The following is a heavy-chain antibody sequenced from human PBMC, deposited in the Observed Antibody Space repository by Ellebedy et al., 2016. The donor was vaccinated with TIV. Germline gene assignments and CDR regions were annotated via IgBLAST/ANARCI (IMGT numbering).Heavy chain of an antibody. CDR1: GGTFSSYA. J-gene: IGHJ6*02. D-gene: IGHD2-15*01. CDR2: IIPILGIA. V-gene: IGHV1-69*04. CDR3: ARSYCSGGSCRYYYYGMDV. Sequence: AASVTVSCKASGGTFSSYAISWARQAPGQGLEWMGRIIPILGIANYAQKFQGRVTITADKSTSTAYMELSSLRSEDTAVYYCARSYCSGGSCRYYYYGMDVWGQGTTVTVSS.